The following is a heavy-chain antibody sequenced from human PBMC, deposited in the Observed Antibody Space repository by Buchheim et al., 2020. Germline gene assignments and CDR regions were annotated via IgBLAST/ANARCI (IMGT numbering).Heavy chain of an antibody. J-gene: IGHJ4*02. Sequence: QVQLVESGGGVVQPGRSLRLSCAASGFTFSSHAMNWVRQAPTKGLEWVAVVSYDGSNKDYADSVKGRFTISRDNSKNKLYLQMNSLRAEDTAVYYCAREELGYYDSSSYNYWGQGTL. CDR1: GFTFSSHA. D-gene: IGHD3-22*01. V-gene: IGHV3-30-3*01. CDR3: AREELGYYDSSSYNY. CDR2: VSYDGSNK.